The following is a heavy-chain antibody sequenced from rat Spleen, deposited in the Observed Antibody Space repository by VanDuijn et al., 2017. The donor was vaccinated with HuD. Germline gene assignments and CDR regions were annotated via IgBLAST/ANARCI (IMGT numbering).Heavy chain of an antibody. V-gene: IGHV2-13*01. Sequence: QVQLKESGPGLVQPSQTLSLTCTVSGFSLISYAVNWVRQPPGKGLEWMGGIWGDGSTNYNSALKSRLSISRDTSKSQVFLSMSSLQTEDTATYYCARAGSAAISLGNWFAYWGQGTLVTVSS. CDR2: IWGDGST. J-gene: IGHJ3*01. CDR3: ARAGSAAISLGNWFAY. D-gene: IGHD1-2*01. CDR1: GFSLISYA.